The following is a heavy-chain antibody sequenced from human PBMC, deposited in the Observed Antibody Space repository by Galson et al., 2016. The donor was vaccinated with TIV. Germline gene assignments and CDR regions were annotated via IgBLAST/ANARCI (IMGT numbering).Heavy chain of an antibody. CDR3: ARMPFCSGIWCYLREAFDV. Sequence: PALVKPTQTLTLTCTFSGFSLSTNGMRVSWIRQPPGKALEWLARIDGDEDKFYSASLKTRLTISKDTSKNQVVLTMTNMDPVDTATYYCARMPFCSGIWCYLREAFDVWGQGTMVTVSS. V-gene: IGHV2-70*04. CDR1: GFSLSTNGMR. CDR2: IDGDEDK. J-gene: IGHJ3*01. D-gene: IGHD4/OR15-4a*01.